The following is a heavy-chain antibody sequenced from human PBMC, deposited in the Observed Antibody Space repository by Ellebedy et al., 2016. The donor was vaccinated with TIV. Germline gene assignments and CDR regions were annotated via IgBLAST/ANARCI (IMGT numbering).Heavy chain of an antibody. J-gene: IGHJ5*02. V-gene: IGHV4-4*07. CDR2: IYISGYT. CDR1: GDPLKNYY. CDR3: ARADNSENWFDP. D-gene: IGHD3-22*01. Sequence: SETLSLXXLVSGDPLKNYYWSWIRQPAGKGLEWIGRIYISGYTDYNPSLQSRVTLSLDTSKNQVYLKLTSTTAADTAVYYCARADNSENWFDPWGQGTLVTVSS.